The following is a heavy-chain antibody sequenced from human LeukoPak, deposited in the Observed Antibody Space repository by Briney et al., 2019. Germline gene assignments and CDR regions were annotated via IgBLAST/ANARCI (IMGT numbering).Heavy chain of an antibody. D-gene: IGHD4-17*01. CDR1: GFTFSSYG. Sequence: GGSLRLSCAASGFTFSSYGMHWVRQAPGKGLEWVAVISYDGSNKYYADSVKGRFTISRDNSKNTLYLQMNSLRAEDAAVYYCASLPTVTSLGNAFDIWGQGTMVTVSS. CDR2: ISYDGSNK. J-gene: IGHJ3*02. V-gene: IGHV3-30*03. CDR3: ASLPTVTSLGNAFDI.